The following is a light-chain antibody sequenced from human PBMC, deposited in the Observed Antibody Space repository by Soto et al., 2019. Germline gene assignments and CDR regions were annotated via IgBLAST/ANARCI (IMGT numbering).Light chain of an antibody. CDR2: GVS. CDR3: SSFTGPTTLDV. Sequence: QSALTQPASVSGSPGQSVTISCTGTSSDVGAYKYVSWYQKHPGKAPKLMIYGVSNRPSGISNRFSGSKSGNTAFLTISGLQPEDEADYYCSSFTGPTTLDVFGTGTNVTVL. J-gene: IGLJ1*01. V-gene: IGLV2-14*03. CDR1: SSDVGAYKY.